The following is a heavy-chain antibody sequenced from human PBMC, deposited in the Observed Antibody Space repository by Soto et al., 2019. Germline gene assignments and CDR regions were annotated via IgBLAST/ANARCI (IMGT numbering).Heavy chain of an antibody. J-gene: IGHJ1*01. V-gene: IGHV1-69*13. CDR1: GCTFSRNT. CDR3: ARQFDSDTTGYYYAY. D-gene: IGHD3-22*01. Sequence: SVKVSCKASGCTFSRNTISWVRQAPGQGLEWMGGIMPIFGSANYAQKFQGRATITADENTRTVYMELSRLRSEDTAVYYCARQFDSDTTGYYYAYWGKGTLXT. CDR2: IMPIFGSA.